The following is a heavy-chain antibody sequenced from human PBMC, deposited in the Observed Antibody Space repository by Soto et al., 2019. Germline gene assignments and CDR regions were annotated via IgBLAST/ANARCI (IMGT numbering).Heavy chain of an antibody. Sequence: QLQLQESGPGLVKPSETLSLSCTVSGGSISDDTYYWGWIRQPPGKGLEWIGSISYSGTSSDNPSLKSRVTMSVDTSKKQLSLRLSSVIAADTAVYYCARLHCNSPNCVPLDPWGQGTLVIVSS. J-gene: IGHJ5*02. V-gene: IGHV4-39*01. D-gene: IGHD2-2*01. CDR3: ARLHCNSPNCVPLDP. CDR2: ISYSGTS. CDR1: GGSISDDTYY.